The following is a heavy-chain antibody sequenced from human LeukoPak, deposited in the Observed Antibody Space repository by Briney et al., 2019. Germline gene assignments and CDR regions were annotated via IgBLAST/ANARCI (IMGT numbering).Heavy chain of an antibody. V-gene: IGHV3-7*01. CDR1: GFTLSSYG. D-gene: IGHD6-13*01. CDR2: IKQDGSEK. J-gene: IGHJ4*02. Sequence: GGSLRLSCAASGFTLSSYGMNWVRQPPGKGLEWVANIKQDGSEKYYVDSVKGRFTISRDNAKNSLYLQMNSLRAEDTAVYYCARDLIGIAADPGADYWGQGTLVTVSS. CDR3: ARDLIGIAADPGADY.